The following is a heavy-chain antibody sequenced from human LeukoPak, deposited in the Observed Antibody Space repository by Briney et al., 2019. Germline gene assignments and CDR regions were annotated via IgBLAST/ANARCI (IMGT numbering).Heavy chain of an antibody. CDR3: AGENNYESSGFN. D-gene: IGHD3-22*01. V-gene: IGHV3-21*01. J-gene: IGHJ4*02. CDR2: ISSTSTYI. CDR1: GFTFSSYT. Sequence: GGSLRLSCAASGFTFSSYTMNWVRQAPGKGLEWVSSISSTSTYIYYADSVKGRFTISRDNAKNSLYLQMNSLRAEDTAVYYCAGENNYESSGFNWGQGTLVTVSS.